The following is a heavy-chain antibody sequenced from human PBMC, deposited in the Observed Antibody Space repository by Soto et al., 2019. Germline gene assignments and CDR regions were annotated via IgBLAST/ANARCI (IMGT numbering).Heavy chain of an antibody. Sequence: SETLSLTCTVSGGSISNGGYYWNWVRQHPGKGLEWIGYIHYSGSTWYNPSLESRVAISVDTSKDQFSLKLRSVTAADTAVYYCARVRGSGSYAAYYFGSWGQGTLVTVSS. CDR3: ARVRGSGSYAAYYFGS. D-gene: IGHD3-10*01. CDR2: IHYSGST. CDR1: GGSISNGGYY. V-gene: IGHV4-31*03. J-gene: IGHJ4*01.